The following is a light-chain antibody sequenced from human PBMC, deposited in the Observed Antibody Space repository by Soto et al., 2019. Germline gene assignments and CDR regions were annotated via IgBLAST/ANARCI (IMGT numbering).Light chain of an antibody. CDR1: QSISSRY. CDR3: QQFRSSPPAFT. Sequence: ESMLTQSPGTLSLSPGERATLSCRASQSISSRYLTWYQHNPGQAPRLLIYGASIRATGIPDRFSGSGSGTDFTLTISRLEPEDFAVYYCQQFRSSPPAFTFGQGTKLEI. J-gene: IGKJ2*01. V-gene: IGKV3-20*01. CDR2: GAS.